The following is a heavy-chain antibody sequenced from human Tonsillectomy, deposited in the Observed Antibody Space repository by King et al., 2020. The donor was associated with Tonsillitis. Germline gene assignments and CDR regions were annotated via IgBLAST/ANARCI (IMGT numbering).Heavy chain of an antibody. CDR2: IYTSGGT. J-gene: IGHJ6*02. D-gene: IGHD6-6*01. Sequence: VQLQESGPGLVKPSETLSLTCTVSGGSISRYYWSWIRQPAGKGLEGIGRIYTSGGTNYKPPLKSRGTMSVDTSKNQFSLKLSSVTAADTAVYYCARGSSLVTTPSSSSLFRVYYGMDVWGQGTSVTVSS. V-gene: IGHV4-4*07. CDR1: GGSISRYY. CDR3: ARGSSLVTTPSSSSLFRVYYGMDV.